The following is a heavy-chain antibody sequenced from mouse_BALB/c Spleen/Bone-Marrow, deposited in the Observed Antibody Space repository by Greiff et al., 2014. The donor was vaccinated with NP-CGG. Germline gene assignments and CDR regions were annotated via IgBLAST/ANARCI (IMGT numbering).Heavy chain of an antibody. CDR2: INPYNDGT. CDR3: AKGDNYRDDLDY. J-gene: IGHJ2*01. D-gene: IGHD2-14*01. CDR1: GYTLSSYV. V-gene: IGHV1-14*01. Sequence: VQLQQPGPELVKPGASVKMSCKASGYTLSSYVMHWVKQKPGQGLEWIGYINPYNDGTKYNEKFKGKATLTSDKSSSTAYMELSSLTSKDSAVYYCAKGDNYRDDLDYWGQGTTLTASS.